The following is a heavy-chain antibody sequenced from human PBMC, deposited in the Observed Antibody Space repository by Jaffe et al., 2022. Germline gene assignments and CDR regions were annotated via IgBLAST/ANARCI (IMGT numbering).Heavy chain of an antibody. D-gene: IGHD2-15*01. J-gene: IGHJ4*02. Sequence: EVQLVDSGGGLVQPGGSLRLSCEVSGFTFSTNWMSWVRQAPGKGLECVASIVPDGSDTYYVDSVKGRFTISRDNAKNSLYLQMNSLRAEDTAVYYCATGEGGYWGQGTLVTVSS. CDR2: IVPDGSDT. CDR1: GFTFSTNW. CDR3: ATGEGGY. V-gene: IGHV3-7*01.